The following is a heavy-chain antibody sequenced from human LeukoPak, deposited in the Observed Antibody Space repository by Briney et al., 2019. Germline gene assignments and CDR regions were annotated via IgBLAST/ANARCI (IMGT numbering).Heavy chain of an antibody. Sequence: GGSLRLSCAASGFTFSSYWMSWVRQAPGKGLEWVANIKKDGSEKYYVDSVKGRFTISRDNAKNSLYLQMNSLRAEDTAVYYCAQGSYGSGTYRFDPWGQGTLVTVSS. CDR1: GFTFSSYW. J-gene: IGHJ5*02. V-gene: IGHV3-7*03. CDR3: AQGSYGSGTYRFDP. CDR2: IKKDGSEK. D-gene: IGHD3-10*01.